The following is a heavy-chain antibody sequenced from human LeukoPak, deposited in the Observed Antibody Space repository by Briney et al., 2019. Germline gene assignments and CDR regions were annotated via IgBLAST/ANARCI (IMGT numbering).Heavy chain of an antibody. D-gene: IGHD3-22*01. V-gene: IGHV3-33*01. CDR3: ARARNDYDSNGFSLLDY. CDR2: IWYGGSNI. CDR1: GISFSSHG. Sequence: GGSLRLSCAASGISFSSHGMHWVRQAPGKGLEWVAVIWYGGSNIYYADSVKGRFTISRDNSKNTLYLQMNSLRAEDTALYYCARARNDYDSNGFSLLDYWGQGTLVIVSS. J-gene: IGHJ4*02.